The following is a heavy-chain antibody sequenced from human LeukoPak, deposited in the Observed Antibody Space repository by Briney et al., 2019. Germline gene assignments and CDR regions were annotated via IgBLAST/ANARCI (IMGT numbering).Heavy chain of an antibody. J-gene: IGHJ4*02. D-gene: IGHD2-21*01. CDR1: GGSISSSSYY. CDR2: IYYSGST. V-gene: IGHV4-39*01. CDR3: ARCGGPDY. Sequence: SETLSLTYTVSGGSISSSSYYWGWIRQPPGKGLEWIGSIYYSGSTYYNPSLKSRVTISVDTSKNQFSLKLSSVTAADTAVYYCARCGGPDYWGQGTLVTVSS.